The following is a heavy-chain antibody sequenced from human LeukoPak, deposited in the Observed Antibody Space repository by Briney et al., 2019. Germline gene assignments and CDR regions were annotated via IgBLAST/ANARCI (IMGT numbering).Heavy chain of an antibody. J-gene: IGHJ4*02. CDR1: GYTFTGYY. CDR3: ARNLDSGNEIDY. D-gene: IGHD3-10*01. Sequence: ASVKVSCKASGYTFTGYYMHWVRQAPGQGLEWMGWINPNSGGTNYAQKFQGSVTMTRDTSISTAYMELSRLRSDDTAVYYCARNLDSGNEIDYWGQGTLVTVSS. V-gene: IGHV1-2*02. CDR2: INPNSGGT.